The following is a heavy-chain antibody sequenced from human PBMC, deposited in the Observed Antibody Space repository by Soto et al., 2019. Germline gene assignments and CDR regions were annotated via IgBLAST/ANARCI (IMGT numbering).Heavy chain of an antibody. J-gene: IGHJ4*01. Sequence: EVQLVESGGGLVQPGGSLRLSCAASGFTFSSYWMHWVRQAPGKGLVWVSRIISDGSSTTYADSVKGRFTISRDNAKNTLYLQMNSLRAEDTAVYYCAFLAPTGTGAWGHGTLVTVSS. CDR2: IISDGSST. CDR3: AFLAPTGTGA. D-gene: IGHD6-13*01. CDR1: GFTFSSYW. V-gene: IGHV3-74*01.